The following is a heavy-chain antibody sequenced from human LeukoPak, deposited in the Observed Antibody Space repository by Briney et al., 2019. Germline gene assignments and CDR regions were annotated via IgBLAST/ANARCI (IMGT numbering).Heavy chain of an antibody. CDR2: IYYSGST. Sequence: PSETLSLTCTVSGGSISSYYWSWIRQPPGKGLEWIGYIYYSGSTNCNPSLKSRVTISVDTSKNQFSLKLSSVTAADTAVYYCATGGSYFDYWGQGTLVSVSS. J-gene: IGHJ4*02. D-gene: IGHD3-16*01. CDR1: GGSISSYY. CDR3: ATGGSYFDY. V-gene: IGHV4-59*08.